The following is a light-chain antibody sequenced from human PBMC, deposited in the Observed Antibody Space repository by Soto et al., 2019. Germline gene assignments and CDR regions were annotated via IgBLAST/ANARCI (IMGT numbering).Light chain of an antibody. Sequence: QAVVTQPPSVSGTPGQRVTISCSGSSSNVGSNTVHWYQQVPGTAPKLLIFNNNQRPSGVPDRFSGSTSGTSASLAISGLQSEDEAEYFCATWDDSLNGVLFGGGTKVTVL. J-gene: IGLJ2*01. CDR3: ATWDDSLNGVL. CDR2: NNN. V-gene: IGLV1-44*01. CDR1: SSNVGSNT.